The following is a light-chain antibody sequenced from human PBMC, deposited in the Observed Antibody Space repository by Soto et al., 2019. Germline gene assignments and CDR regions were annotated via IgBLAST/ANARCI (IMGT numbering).Light chain of an antibody. V-gene: IGKV1-39*01. CDR1: RTINSF. CDR3: QQNYSTPIT. CDR2: AAT. Sequence: DIQMTQSPSSLSASIGDRVTITCRASRTINSFLNWYQQKPGKAPNLLIYAATSLQRGVPSRFSGSGSGTDFTLTISSLQPEDFATYYCQQNYSTPITFGQGTRLEIK. J-gene: IGKJ5*01.